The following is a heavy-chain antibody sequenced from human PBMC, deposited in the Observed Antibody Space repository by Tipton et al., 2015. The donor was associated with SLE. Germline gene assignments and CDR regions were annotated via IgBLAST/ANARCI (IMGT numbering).Heavy chain of an antibody. D-gene: IGHD6-13*01. CDR2: IYPSGST. V-gene: IGHV4-61*02. CDR1: GRSISSGSYF. Sequence: TLSLTCTVSGRSISSGSYFWSWIRQPAGKGLGWSGRIYPSGSTNYNPSLKRRVTVSVDTSKNQFSLSLTSVTAADTAVYYCAREGIAAETWFFDLWGRGTLVTVSS. J-gene: IGHJ2*01. CDR3: AREGIAAETWFFDL.